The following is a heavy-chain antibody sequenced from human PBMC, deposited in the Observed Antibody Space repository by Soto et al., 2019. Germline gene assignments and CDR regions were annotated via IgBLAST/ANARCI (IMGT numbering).Heavy chain of an antibody. CDR1: GYTFTSYD. Sequence: GASVKVSCKASGYTFTSYDINWVRQATGQGLEWMGWMNPNSGNTGYAQKLQGRVTMTRNTSISTAYMELSSLRSEDTAVYYCARAPITIFGGVIRPHYYYGMDGWGQGTTVTVSS. CDR3: ARAPITIFGGVIRPHYYYGMDG. V-gene: IGHV1-8*01. D-gene: IGHD3-3*01. CDR2: MNPNSGNT. J-gene: IGHJ6*02.